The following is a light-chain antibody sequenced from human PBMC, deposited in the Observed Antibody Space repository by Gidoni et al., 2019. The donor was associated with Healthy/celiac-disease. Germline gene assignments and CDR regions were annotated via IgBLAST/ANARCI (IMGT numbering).Light chain of an antibody. V-gene: IGLV4-60*03. Sequence: QPVLTQSSSASASLGSSVKLTCTLSSGHSSYIIAWHQQQPGKAPRYLMKLEGSGSYNKGSGVPDRFSGSSSGADRYLTISHLQSEDEADYYCETWDSNTRGVFGTGTKVTVL. CDR1: SGHSSYI. CDR2: LEGSGSY. CDR3: ETWDSNTRGV. J-gene: IGLJ1*01.